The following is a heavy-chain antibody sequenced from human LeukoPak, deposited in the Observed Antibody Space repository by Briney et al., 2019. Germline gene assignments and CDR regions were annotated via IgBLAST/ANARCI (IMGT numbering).Heavy chain of an antibody. CDR2: INPNSGGT. CDR3: ARPYCSGGSCHDYFDY. V-gene: IGHV1-2*02. CDR1: GYTFTGYY. Sequence: VASVKVSCKASGYTFTGYYMHWVRQAPGQGLEWMGWINPNSGGTNYAQRFQGRVTMTRDTSISTAYMELSGLTSDDTAVYYCARPYCSGGSCHDYFDYWGQGTLVTVSS. D-gene: IGHD2-15*01. J-gene: IGHJ4*02.